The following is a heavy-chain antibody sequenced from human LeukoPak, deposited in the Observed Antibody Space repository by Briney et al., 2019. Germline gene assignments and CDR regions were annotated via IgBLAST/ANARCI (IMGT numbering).Heavy chain of an antibody. CDR3: ARGSPRGGLDS. V-gene: IGHV3-48*01. CDR1: DFTFSTFT. D-gene: IGHD1-14*01. J-gene: IGHJ4*02. CDR2: VSSSGRTI. Sequence: GGSLRLSCAASDFTFSTFTMHWVRQAPGKGLEWVSSVSSSGRTINYADSVQGRSTVSRDNANNSMYLQINDLRREDTAVYYCARGSPRGGLDSWGQGTLVTVSS.